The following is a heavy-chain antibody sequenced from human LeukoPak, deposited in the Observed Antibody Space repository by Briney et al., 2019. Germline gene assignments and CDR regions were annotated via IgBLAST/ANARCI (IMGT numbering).Heavy chain of an antibody. D-gene: IGHD1-26*01. CDR2: ISSDGNTQ. V-gene: IGHV3-30-3*01. Sequence: GGSLRLSCAASGFTLSSYAMHWVRQAPGKGLEWAAVISSDGNTQYYADSVEGRFTISRDNSNNTLYPQMNSLRADDTAIYYCARRRIVGSIDDAFDIWGQGTMVTPSS. J-gene: IGHJ3*02. CDR1: GFTLSSYA. CDR3: ARRRIVGSIDDAFDI.